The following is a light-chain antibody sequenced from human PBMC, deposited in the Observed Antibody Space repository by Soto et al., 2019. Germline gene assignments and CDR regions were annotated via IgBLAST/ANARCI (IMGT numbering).Light chain of an antibody. CDR2: DAS. CDR1: QSISSW. Sequence: IDVTQSPSTLSASVGDRVTITCRASQSISSWLAWYQQKPGKAPKLLIYDASSLESGVPSRFSGGGSGTEFTLSISSLQPDDFATYYCQHYNSYSQTFGGGTKVDIK. V-gene: IGKV1-5*01. CDR3: QHYNSYSQT. J-gene: IGKJ4*02.